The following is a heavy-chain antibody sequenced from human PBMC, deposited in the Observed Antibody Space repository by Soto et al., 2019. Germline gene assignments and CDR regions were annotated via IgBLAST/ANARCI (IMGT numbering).Heavy chain of an antibody. CDR3: APVAPYCSSTSCYATDY. D-gene: IGHD2-2*01. V-gene: IGHV3-64D*08. Sequence: PGGSLRLSCSASGFTFSSYAMHWVRQAPGKGLEYVSAISSNGGSTYYADSVKGRFTISRDNSKNTLYLQMSSLRAEGTAVYYCAPVAPYCSSTSCYATDYWGQGTLVTVSS. CDR2: ISSNGGST. CDR1: GFTFSSYA. J-gene: IGHJ4*02.